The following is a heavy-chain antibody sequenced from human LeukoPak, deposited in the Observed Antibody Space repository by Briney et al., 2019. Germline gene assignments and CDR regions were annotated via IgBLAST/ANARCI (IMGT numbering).Heavy chain of an antibody. V-gene: IGHV1-69*13. CDR1: GGTFSSYA. CDR2: IIPTFGTA. J-gene: IGHJ4*02. D-gene: IGHD5-18*01. Sequence: SVKVSCKASGGTFSSYAISWVRQAPGQGLEWMGGIIPTFGTANYAQKFQGRVTITADESTSTAYMELSSLRSEDTAVYYCARGPRRGYGYGVFDYWGQGTLVTVSS. CDR3: ARGPRRGYGYGVFDY.